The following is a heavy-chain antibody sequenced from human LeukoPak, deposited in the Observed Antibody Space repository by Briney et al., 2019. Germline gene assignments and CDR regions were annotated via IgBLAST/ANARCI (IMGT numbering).Heavy chain of an antibody. CDR3: ARNPDRITIFGVVYGAFDI. D-gene: IGHD3-3*01. Sequence: ASVKVSCKASGYTFTSYGISWVRQAPGQGLEWMGWISAYNGNTNYAQKLQGRVTMTTDTSTSTAYMKLRSLRSDDTAVYYCARNPDRITIFGVVYGAFDIWGQGTMVTVSS. CDR1: GYTFTSYG. CDR2: ISAYNGNT. J-gene: IGHJ3*02. V-gene: IGHV1-18*01.